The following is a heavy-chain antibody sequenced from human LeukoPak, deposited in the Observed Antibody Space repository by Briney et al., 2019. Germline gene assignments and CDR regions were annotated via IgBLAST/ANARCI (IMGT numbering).Heavy chain of an antibody. CDR3: TRAQTEVGAKYYFDY. CDR1: AFTFGDYA. V-gene: IGHV3-49*04. D-gene: IGHD1-26*01. Sequence: PGRSLRLSCTASAFTFGDYAMNRVRQAPGKGLEWVGFVRSEPYGATTEYAASVKGRFTISRDDSSGIAYLQMNSLKIEDTAVYFCTRAQTEVGAKYYFDYWGQGTLVTVSS. J-gene: IGHJ4*02. CDR2: VRSEPYGATT.